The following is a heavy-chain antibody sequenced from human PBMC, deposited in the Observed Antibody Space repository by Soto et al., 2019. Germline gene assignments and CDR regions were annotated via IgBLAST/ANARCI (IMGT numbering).Heavy chain of an antibody. CDR3: ARVDDYVWGSYRSFDY. CDR1: GYTLTSYD. D-gene: IGHD3-16*02. J-gene: IGHJ4*02. CDR2: MNPNSGNT. V-gene: IGHV1-8*01. Sequence: QVQLVQSGAEVKKPGASVKVSCKASGYTLTSYDINWVRQTTGQGLEWMGWMNPNSGNTGYAQKFQGRVTMTRNTSISTAYMELSSLRSEDTAVYYCARVDDYVWGSYRSFDYWGQGTLVTVSS.